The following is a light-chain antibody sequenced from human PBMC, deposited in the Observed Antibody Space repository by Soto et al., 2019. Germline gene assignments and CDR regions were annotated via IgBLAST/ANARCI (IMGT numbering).Light chain of an antibody. CDR1: QDIENY. Sequence: DIQLTQSPSSLSASVGDRVTITCQASQDIENYLNWYQQKPGKAPRVLIYGASNLEKGVESRFSGSGSGTDFIFTISSLQPEDIGTYYCQQYDNLALTFGGGTKVEI. CDR3: QQYDNLALT. V-gene: IGKV1-33*01. CDR2: GAS. J-gene: IGKJ4*01.